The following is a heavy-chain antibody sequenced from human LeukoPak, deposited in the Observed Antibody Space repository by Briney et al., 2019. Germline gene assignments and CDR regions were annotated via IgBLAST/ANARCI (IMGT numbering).Heavy chain of an antibody. CDR3: AKEVCSSCHRGYYYGMDV. D-gene: IGHD6-13*01. J-gene: IGHJ6*02. CDR2: ISSSGSTI. CDR1: GFTFSDYY. V-gene: IGHV3-11*01. Sequence: PGGSLRLSCAASGFTFSDYYMSWIRQAPGKGLEWVSYISSSGSTIYYADSVKGRFTISRDNSKNTLYLQMNSLRAEDTAVYYCAKEVCSSCHRGYYYGMDVWGQGTTVTVSS.